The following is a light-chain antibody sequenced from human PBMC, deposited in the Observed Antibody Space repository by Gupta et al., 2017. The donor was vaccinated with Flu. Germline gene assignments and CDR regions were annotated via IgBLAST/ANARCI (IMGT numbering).Light chain of an antibody. J-gene: IGKJ4*01. CDR1: QDIGSY. CDR3: QKYNSAPPA. V-gene: IGKV1-27*01. Sequence: PSSLSASVGDRVTITCRASQDIGSYLAWYQQRSGAVPKLLVYAASSLQSGVPSRFSASGYGTAFTLTISSLQPDDFATYYCQKYNSAPPAFGGGTKVEIK. CDR2: AAS.